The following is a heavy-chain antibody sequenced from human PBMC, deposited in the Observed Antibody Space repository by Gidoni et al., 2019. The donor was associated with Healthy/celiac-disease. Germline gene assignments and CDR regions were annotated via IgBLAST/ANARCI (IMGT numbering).Heavy chain of an antibody. Sequence: EVQLVESGGGLVQPGGSLKLSCAASGSTFSGSAMHWVRQASGKGLEWVGRIRSKANSYATAYAASVKGRFTISRDDSKNTAYLQMNSLKTEDTAVYYCTRFLEARYCSGGSCSGDYWGQGTLVTVSS. J-gene: IGHJ4*02. CDR2: IRSKANSYAT. CDR3: TRFLEARYCSGGSCSGDY. CDR1: GSTFSGSA. V-gene: IGHV3-73*02. D-gene: IGHD2-15*01.